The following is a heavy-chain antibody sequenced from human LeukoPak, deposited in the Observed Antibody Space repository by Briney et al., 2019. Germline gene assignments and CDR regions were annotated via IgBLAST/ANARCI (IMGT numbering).Heavy chain of an antibody. CDR1: GFTFSAHW. Sequence: PGGSLRLSCAASGFTFSAHWMSWVRQAPGKGLEWVAVISYDGSNKYYADSVKGRFTISRDNSKDTLYLQMNSLRAEDTAVYYCARVMSPYSYAPLCDYWGQGTLVTVSS. D-gene: IGHD5-18*01. CDR3: ARVMSPYSYAPLCDY. CDR2: ISYDGSNK. J-gene: IGHJ4*02. V-gene: IGHV3-30-3*01.